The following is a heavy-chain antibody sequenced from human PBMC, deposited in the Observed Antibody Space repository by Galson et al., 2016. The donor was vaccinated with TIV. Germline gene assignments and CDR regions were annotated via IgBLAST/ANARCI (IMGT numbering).Heavy chain of an antibody. CDR2: ISGNGLDT. V-gene: IGHV3-23*01. CDR1: GLIFRDYA. J-gene: IGHJ4*02. Sequence: SLRLSCAASGLIFRDYAMSWVRQAPGKGLEWVSAISGNGLDTYYADSVRGRFTISRDNSKNIVHLQMDSLRVEDTAVYYCGAGPPGYCSGSSCLAYDYRGQGAQVIVS. D-gene: IGHD2-2*01. CDR3: GAGPPGYCSGSSCLAYDY.